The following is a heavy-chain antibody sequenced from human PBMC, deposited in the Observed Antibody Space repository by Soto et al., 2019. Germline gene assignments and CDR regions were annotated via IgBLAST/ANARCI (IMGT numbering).Heavy chain of an antibody. CDR2: IRSKAYGGTT. Sequence: GGSLRLSCTASGFTFGDYAMSWFRQAPGKGLEWVGFIRSKAYGGTTEYAASVKGRFTISRDDSKSIAYLQMNSLKTEDTAVYYCTREDILWFVYMDVWGKGTTVTVSS. J-gene: IGHJ6*03. CDR1: GFTFGDYA. V-gene: IGHV3-49*03. D-gene: IGHD3-10*01. CDR3: TREDILWFVYMDV.